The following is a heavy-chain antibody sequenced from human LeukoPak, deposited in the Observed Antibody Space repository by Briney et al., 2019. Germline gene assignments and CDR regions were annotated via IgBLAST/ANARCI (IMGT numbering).Heavy chain of an antibody. CDR1: GYTFTDYY. CDR3: ARGSWFGDSLYAQPAYYFDY. V-gene: IGHV1-2*02. Sequence: ASVKVSCKASGYTFTDYYIHWVRQAPGQGLEWMGWINPHSGGTNYAQNFQDRVTMTRDTSISTASMDLSRLRSDDTAVYYCARGSWFGDSLYAQPAYYFDYWGQGTLVTVSS. D-gene: IGHD3-10*01. CDR2: INPHSGGT. J-gene: IGHJ4*02.